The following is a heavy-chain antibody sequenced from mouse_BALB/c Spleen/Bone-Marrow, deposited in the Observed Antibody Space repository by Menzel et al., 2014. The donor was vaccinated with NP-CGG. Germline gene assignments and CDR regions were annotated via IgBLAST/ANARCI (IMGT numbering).Heavy chain of an antibody. J-gene: IGHJ2*01. CDR3: ARGNYGNYVDYFDY. D-gene: IGHD2-1*01. V-gene: IGHV5-6-3*01. CDR2: INSNGGST. Sequence: EVHLVESGGGLVQPGGSLKLSCAASGFTFXSYGMSWVRQTPDKRLELVASINSNGGSTYYPDSVKGRFTISRDNAKKTLSLQMSSLKSEDTAVYYCARGNYGNYVDYFDYWGQGTTLTVSS. CDR1: GFTFXSYG.